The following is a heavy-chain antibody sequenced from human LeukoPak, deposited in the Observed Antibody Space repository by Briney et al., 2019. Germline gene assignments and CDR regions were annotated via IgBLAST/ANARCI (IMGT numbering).Heavy chain of an antibody. D-gene: IGHD5-24*01. CDR2: INWNGGST. CDR3: ARDTEIDGYNSAFDI. Sequence: RPGGSLRLSCAASGFTFDDYGMSWVRQAPGKGLEWVSGINWNGGSTGYADSVKGRFTISRDNAKNSLYLQMNSLRAEDTALYHCARDTEIDGYNSAFDIWGQGTMVTVPS. V-gene: IGHV3-20*01. CDR1: GFTFDDYG. J-gene: IGHJ3*02.